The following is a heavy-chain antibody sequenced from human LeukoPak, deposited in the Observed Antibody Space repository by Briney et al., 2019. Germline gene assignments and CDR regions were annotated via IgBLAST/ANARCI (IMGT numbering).Heavy chain of an antibody. CDR2: ITTSSTYT. CDR1: GFSFSSYN. V-gene: IGHV3-21*01. CDR3: AELGITMIGGV. D-gene: IGHD3-10*02. J-gene: IGHJ6*04. Sequence: PGGSLRLSCAASGFSFSSYNMNWVRQAPGKGLERVSSITTSSTYTFYADSVKGRFTISRDNAKNSLYLQMNSLRAEDTAVYYCAELGITMIGGVWGKGTTVTISS.